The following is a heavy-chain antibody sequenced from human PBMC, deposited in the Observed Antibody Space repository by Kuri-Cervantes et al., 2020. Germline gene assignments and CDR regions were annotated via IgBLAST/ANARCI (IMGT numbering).Heavy chain of an antibody. D-gene: IGHD3-10*01. Sequence: GGSLRLSCAASGFTVSSNCMSWVRQAPGKGLEWVSGIIENGGSTYYADSVKGRFSISRDNSKNTLYLQMNSLRAEDTAIYYCVKDYGSGNYPFGDCWGQGTLVTVSS. CDR1: GFTVSSNC. J-gene: IGHJ4*02. CDR3: VKDYGSGNYPFGDC. CDR2: IIENGGST. V-gene: IGHV3-23*01.